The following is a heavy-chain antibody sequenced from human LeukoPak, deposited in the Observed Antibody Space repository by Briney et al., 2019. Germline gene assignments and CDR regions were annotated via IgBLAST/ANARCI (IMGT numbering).Heavy chain of an antibody. CDR3: AKDASLVTMIGGPFDY. CDR2: ISGSGGST. Sequence: GGSLRLSCAASGFTLSSYAMSWVRQAPGKGLEWVSAISGSGGSTYYADSVKGRFTISRDNSKNTLYLQMNSLRAEDTAVYYCAKDASLVTMIGGPFDYWGQGTLVTVSS. D-gene: IGHD3-22*01. CDR1: GFTLSSYA. V-gene: IGHV3-23*01. J-gene: IGHJ4*02.